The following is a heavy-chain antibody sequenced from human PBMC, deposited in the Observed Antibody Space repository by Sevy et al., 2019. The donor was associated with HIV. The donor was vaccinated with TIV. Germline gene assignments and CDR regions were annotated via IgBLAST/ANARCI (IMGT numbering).Heavy chain of an antibody. Sequence: GGSLRLSCAASGFTFSSYNMNWVRQAPGKGLEWVSSISGDSSHKNYADSVRGRFTISRDNATNSLFLQINSLSAEDTALYYCARDLSIVVPAALAYWGPGTQVTVSS. V-gene: IGHV3-21*01. J-gene: IGHJ4*02. CDR1: GFTFSSYN. D-gene: IGHD2-2*01. CDR3: ARDLSIVVPAALAY. CDR2: ISGDSSHK.